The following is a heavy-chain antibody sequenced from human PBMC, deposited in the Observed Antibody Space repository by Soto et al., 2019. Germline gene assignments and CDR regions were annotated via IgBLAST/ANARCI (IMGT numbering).Heavy chain of an antibody. D-gene: IGHD1-26*01. CDR3: ARDQGRGVPGY. CDR1: GYTFSNYG. CDR2: ISPYKGDI. V-gene: IGHV1-18*01. Sequence: ASVKVSCKASGYTFSNYGISWVRQAPGQGLEWMGWISPYKGDINYAQKLQGRVTMTTDTSTSTAYMELRSLTSDDTAVYYCARDQGRGVPGYWGQGTLVTVSS. J-gene: IGHJ4*02.